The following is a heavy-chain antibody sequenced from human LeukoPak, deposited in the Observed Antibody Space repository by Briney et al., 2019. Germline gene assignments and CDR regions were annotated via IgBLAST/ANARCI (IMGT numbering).Heavy chain of an antibody. CDR1: GGSISSYY. Sequence: SGTLSLTCTVSGGSISSYYWSWIRQPPGKGLEWIGYIYYSGSANYNPSLKSRVTISVDTSKNQFPLKLSSVTAADTAVYYCARVADPYYYGSGSQDDYWGQGTLVTVSS. CDR3: ARVADPYYYGSGSQDDY. J-gene: IGHJ4*02. D-gene: IGHD3-10*01. V-gene: IGHV4-59*01. CDR2: IYYSGSA.